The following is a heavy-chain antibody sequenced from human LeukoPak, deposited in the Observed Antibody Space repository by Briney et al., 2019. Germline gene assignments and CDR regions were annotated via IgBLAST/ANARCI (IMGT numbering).Heavy chain of an antibody. D-gene: IGHD3-16*02. Sequence: SETLSLTCTVSGGSISSSSYYWGWIRQPPGKGLEWIGSIYYSGSTYYNPSLKSRVTISVDTSKNQFSLKLSSVTAADTAVYYCARGRPVWGSYRPFDYWGQGTLVTVSS. CDR3: ARGRPVWGSYRPFDY. V-gene: IGHV4-39*01. J-gene: IGHJ4*02. CDR1: GGSISSSSYY. CDR2: IYYSGST.